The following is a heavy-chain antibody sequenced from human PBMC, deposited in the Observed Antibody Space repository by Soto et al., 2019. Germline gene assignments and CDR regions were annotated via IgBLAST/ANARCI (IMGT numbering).Heavy chain of an antibody. CDR3: KTGKF. CDR2: IKTKTDGDTT. Sequence: VGSLRLSCAASGFSFSDAWMSWVRQTPGRGLEWIGHIKTKTDGDTTNYAAPVKGRFTISRDDSKNTLYLQMNNLKTEDTAVYYCKTGKFWGQGTLVTVSS. V-gene: IGHV3-15*01. J-gene: IGHJ4*02. CDR1: GFSFSDAW. D-gene: IGHD3-10*01.